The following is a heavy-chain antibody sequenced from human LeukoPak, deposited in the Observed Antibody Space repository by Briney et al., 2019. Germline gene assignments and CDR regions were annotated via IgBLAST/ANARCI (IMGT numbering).Heavy chain of an antibody. Sequence: SETLSLTFTVSGGSISGFYWSWIRQPPGKGLEWIGHMHYTLDTNYNPFFKRRVTISVDTSKNQFSLKLSSVTAADTAVYYCARGHCSNTSCYTGRAHLDYWGQGTLVTVSS. D-gene: IGHD2-2*02. J-gene: IGHJ4*02. CDR3: ARGHCSNTSCYTGRAHLDY. CDR1: GGSISGFY. CDR2: MHYTLDT. V-gene: IGHV4-59*08.